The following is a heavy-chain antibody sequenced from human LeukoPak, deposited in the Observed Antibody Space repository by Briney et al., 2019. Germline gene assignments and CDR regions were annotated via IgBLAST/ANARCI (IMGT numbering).Heavy chain of an antibody. V-gene: IGHV3-7*01. CDR3: ARDAWYSSSSGIDY. Sequence: GGSLRLSCAVSGFTFSSYWMSWVRQAPGKGLEWVANVKQDGSEKHYVDSVKGRFTISRDNAKNSLYLQMNSLRAEDTAVYYCARDAWYSSSSGIDYWGQGTLVTVSS. J-gene: IGHJ4*02. CDR2: VKQDGSEK. CDR1: GFTFSSYW. D-gene: IGHD6-6*01.